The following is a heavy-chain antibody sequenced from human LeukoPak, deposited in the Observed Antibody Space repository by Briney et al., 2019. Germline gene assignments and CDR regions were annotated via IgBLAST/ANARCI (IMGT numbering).Heavy chain of an antibody. D-gene: IGHD4-17*01. V-gene: IGHV4-59*08. Sequence: KPSETLSLTCTVSGVSIRSYYWSWIRQPPGKGLEWIGYIYYSGSTNFNPSLKSRVTISVDTSKNQFSLKLSSVTAADTAVYYCARSNSRYYGDSPGGFDYWGQGNLVTVSS. CDR2: IYYSGST. CDR1: GVSIRSYY. J-gene: IGHJ4*02. CDR3: ARSNSRYYGDSPGGFDY.